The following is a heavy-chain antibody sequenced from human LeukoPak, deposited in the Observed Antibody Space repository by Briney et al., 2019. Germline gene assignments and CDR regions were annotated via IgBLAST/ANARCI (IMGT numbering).Heavy chain of an antibody. CDR3: ARGDSSGYPDAFDI. V-gene: IGHV3-33*01. CDR1: GFTFSSYG. CDR2: IWYDGSNK. Sequence: GGSLRLSCAASGFTFSSYGMHWVRQAPGKGLEWVAVIWYDGSNKYYADSVKGRFTISRDNSKNTLYLQMNSLRAEDTAVYSCARGDSSGYPDAFDIWGQGTMVTVSS. J-gene: IGHJ3*02. D-gene: IGHD3-22*01.